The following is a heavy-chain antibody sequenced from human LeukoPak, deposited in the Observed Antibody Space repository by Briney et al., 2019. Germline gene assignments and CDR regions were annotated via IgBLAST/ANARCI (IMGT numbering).Heavy chain of an antibody. D-gene: IGHD3-3*01. CDR1: GYTFTSYG. CDR2: ISAYNGNT. Sequence: GASVKVSCKASGYTFTSYGISWVRQAPGQGLEWMGWISAYNGNTNYAQKLQGRVTMTTDTSTSTAYMELRSLRSDDTAVYYCARGPITIFGVVTPSNWFDPWGQETLVTVSS. CDR3: ARGPITIFGVVTPSNWFDP. J-gene: IGHJ5*02. V-gene: IGHV1-18*01.